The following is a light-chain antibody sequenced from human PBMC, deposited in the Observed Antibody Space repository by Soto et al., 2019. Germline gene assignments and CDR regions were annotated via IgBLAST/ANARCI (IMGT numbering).Light chain of an antibody. Sequence: DIKMTQSPSSLSASVGDRVTITCQAGQDISNYLNWYQQKPGKAPKLLIYDASDLETGVPSRFSGSGSGTDFTFTISSLQPEDIATYYCQQYDNLPFIFGQGTRLEIE. CDR1: QDISNY. V-gene: IGKV1-33*01. J-gene: IGKJ5*01. CDR2: DAS. CDR3: QQYDNLPFI.